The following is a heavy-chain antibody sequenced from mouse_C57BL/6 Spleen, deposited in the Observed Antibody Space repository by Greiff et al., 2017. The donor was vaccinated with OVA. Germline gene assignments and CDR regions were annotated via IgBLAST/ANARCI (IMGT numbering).Heavy chain of an antibody. V-gene: IGHV14-3*01. CDR1: GFNIKNTY. CDR3: ARYYCYGSSYFDY. CDR2: IDPANGNT. D-gene: IGHD1-1*01. J-gene: IGHJ2*01. Sequence: VQLKESVAELVRPGASVKLSCTASGFNIKNTYMHWVKQRPEQGLEWIGRIDPANGNTKYAPKFQGKATITADTSSNTAYLQLSSLTSEDTAIYYCARYYCYGSSYFDYWGQGTTLTVSS.